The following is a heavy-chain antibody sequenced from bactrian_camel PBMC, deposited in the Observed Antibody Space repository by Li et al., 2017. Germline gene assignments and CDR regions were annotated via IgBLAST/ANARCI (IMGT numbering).Heavy chain of an antibody. CDR3: AADPGSCPYHIDRVFIDEYNH. V-gene: IGHV3S1*01. CDR2: FDVGRRTP. CDR1: GYTAGRYC. D-gene: IGHD3*01. J-gene: IGHJ4*01. Sequence: HVQLVESGGGPVQAGESLRLSCKTSGYTAGRYCMGWFRQAPGKEREGVAGFDVGRRTPYYVDSVKGRFTISQDHARNTLILEIDSLAPEDTAMYYCAADPGSCPYHIDRVFIDEYNHWGQGTQVTVS.